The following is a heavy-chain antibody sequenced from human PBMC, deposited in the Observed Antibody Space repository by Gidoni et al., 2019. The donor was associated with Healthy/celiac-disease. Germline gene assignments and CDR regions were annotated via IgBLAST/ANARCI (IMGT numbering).Heavy chain of an antibody. J-gene: IGHJ3*02. CDR3: AARYFDRLGSFDI. Sequence: QVQLVQSGAGVKKPGASVKVSCKASVYTFTSYAMHWVRQDPGQRLEWMGWINAGNGNTKYSQKFQGRVTITRDTSASTAYMELSSLRSEDTAVYYCAARYFDRLGSFDIWGQGTMVTVSS. CDR1: VYTFTSYA. V-gene: IGHV1-3*01. CDR2: INAGNGNT. D-gene: IGHD3-9*01.